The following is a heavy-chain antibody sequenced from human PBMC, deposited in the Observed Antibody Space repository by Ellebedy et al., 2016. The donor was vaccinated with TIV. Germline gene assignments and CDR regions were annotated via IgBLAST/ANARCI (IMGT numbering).Heavy chain of an antibody. V-gene: IGHV3-23*01. J-gene: IGHJ3*02. D-gene: IGHD3-10*01. Sequence: GGSLRLSXAASGFTFSSYAMSWVRQAPGKGLEWVSAISGSGGSTYYADSVKGRFTISRDNSKNTLYLQMNSLRAEDTAVYYCAKSPWFGESIDAFDIWGQGTMVTVSS. CDR3: AKSPWFGESIDAFDI. CDR1: GFTFSSYA. CDR2: ISGSGGST.